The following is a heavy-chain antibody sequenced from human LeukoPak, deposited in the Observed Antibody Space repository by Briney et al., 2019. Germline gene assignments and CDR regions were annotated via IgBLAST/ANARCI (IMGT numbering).Heavy chain of an antibody. Sequence: GGSLRLSCAASGFTFSSYWMHWVRQAPGKGLVWVSGINSDGSSTSYADSVKGRFTISRDNAKNTLYLQMNSLRAEDTAVYYCARDRGYGYLFDYWGQGTLVTVSS. J-gene: IGHJ4*02. CDR3: ARDRGYGYLFDY. CDR2: INSDGSST. D-gene: IGHD5-18*01. CDR1: GFTFSSYW. V-gene: IGHV3-74*01.